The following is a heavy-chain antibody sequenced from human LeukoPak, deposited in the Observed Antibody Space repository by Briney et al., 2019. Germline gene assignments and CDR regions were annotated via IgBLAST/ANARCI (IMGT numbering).Heavy chain of an antibody. CDR3: VRDLGFLEPEDAFDI. V-gene: IGHV3-30*01. CDR2: ISYDGSNK. J-gene: IGHJ3*02. CDR1: GFTFSSYA. Sequence: GRSLRLSCAASGFTFSSYAMHWVRQAPGKGLEWVAVISYDGSNKYYADSVKGRFTISRDNSKNTLYLQMNSLRAEDTAVYYCVRDLGFLEPEDAFDIWGQGTMVTVSS. D-gene: IGHD3-3*02.